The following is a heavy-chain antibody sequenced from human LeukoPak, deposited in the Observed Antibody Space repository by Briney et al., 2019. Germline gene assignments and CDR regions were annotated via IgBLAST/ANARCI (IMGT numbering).Heavy chain of an antibody. D-gene: IGHD4-17*01. CDR1: GFTFSSYG. CDR2: VSIGGSFI. J-gene: IGHJ2*01. CDR3: TRNKINTVTTGWYFDL. V-gene: IGHV3-21*01. Sequence: GGSLRLSCAASGFTFSSYGMNWVRQTPGKGLEWVSFVSIGGSFIYYADSVKGRFTISRDDAKNSLYLQMNSLTAEDTAEYYCTRNKINTVTTGWYFDLWGRGTLVSVSS.